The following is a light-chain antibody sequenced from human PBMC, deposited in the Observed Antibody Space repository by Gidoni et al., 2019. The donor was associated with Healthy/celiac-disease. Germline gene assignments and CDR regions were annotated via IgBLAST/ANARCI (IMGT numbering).Light chain of an antibody. CDR1: QSISSY. V-gene: IGKV1-39*01. CDR2: AAS. J-gene: IGKJ2*01. CDR3: QQSYSTPYT. Sequence: DIQMTQSPSSLSASVGDRVTITCRASQSISSYLNWYQQKPGKAPKLLISAASSLQSGVPSRFSGRGSGTDFTLTISSLQPEDFATYYCQQSYSTPYTFGQGTKLEIK.